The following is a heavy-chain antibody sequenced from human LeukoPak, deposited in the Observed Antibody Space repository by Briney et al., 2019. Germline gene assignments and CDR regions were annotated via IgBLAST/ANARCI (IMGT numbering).Heavy chain of an antibody. CDR1: GFAFESYW. CDR3: ARGSTGI. D-gene: IGHD2-8*02. Sequence: GGSLRLSCAASGFAFESYWMSWVRQAPGKGLEWVADIKQDGSEKYYVDSVKGRFTISRDNAKNSLYLQMNSLRAEDTAVYYCARGSTGIWGQGTMVTVSS. J-gene: IGHJ3*02. CDR2: IKQDGSEK. V-gene: IGHV3-7*01.